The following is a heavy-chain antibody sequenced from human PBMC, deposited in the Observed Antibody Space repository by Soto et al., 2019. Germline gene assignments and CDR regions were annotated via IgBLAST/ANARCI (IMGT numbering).Heavy chain of an antibody. CDR3: ARDRGPSSGYYPYWFDP. D-gene: IGHD3-22*01. V-gene: IGHV1-69*12. CDR1: GGTLSSYA. Sequence: QVQLVQSGAEVKKPGSSVKVSCKASGGTLSSYAISWVRQAPGQGLEWMGEIIPIFGTANYAQKFQGSVTITADESTSTAYMELSSLRSEDTAVYYCARDRGPSSGYYPYWFDPWGQGTLVTVSS. CDR2: IIPIFGTA. J-gene: IGHJ5*02.